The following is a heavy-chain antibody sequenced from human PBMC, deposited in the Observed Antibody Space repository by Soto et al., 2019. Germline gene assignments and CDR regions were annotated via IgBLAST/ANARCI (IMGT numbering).Heavy chain of an antibody. D-gene: IGHD3-10*01. CDR3: ASRKSSPYFDY. J-gene: IGHJ4*02. CDR1: GVSFSSGDYY. V-gene: IGHV4-30-4*01. CDR2: IYYSGST. Sequence: PSETLSLTCTVSGVSFSSGDYYWSWIRQPPGKGLEWIGNIYYSGSTYYNPSLKSRVTISIDTSKNQFSLKLSSVTAADTAVYYCASRKSSPYFDYWGQGTLVTVSS.